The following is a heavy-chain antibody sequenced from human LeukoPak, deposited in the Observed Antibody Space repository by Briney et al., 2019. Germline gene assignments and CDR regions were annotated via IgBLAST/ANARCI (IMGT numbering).Heavy chain of an antibody. CDR2: IKRDGSEK. CDR1: GFTFNSYW. CDR3: ARLGTASSGWPESFDY. Sequence: GGSLRLSCAASGFTFNSYWMNWVRQAPGKGLEWVANIKRDGSEKYYVDSVKGRFTISRDNAKNSLDLQMNSLRVEDTAVYYCARLGTASSGWPESFDYWGQGTLVTVSS. V-gene: IGHV3-7*03. J-gene: IGHJ4*02. D-gene: IGHD6-19*01.